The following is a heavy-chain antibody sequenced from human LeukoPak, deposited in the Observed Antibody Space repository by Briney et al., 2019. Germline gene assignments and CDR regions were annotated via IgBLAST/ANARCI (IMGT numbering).Heavy chain of an antibody. J-gene: IGHJ3*02. CDR3: ARETGTYSDILTGSPRRAFDI. CDR2: IYYSGST. CDR1: GGSISRYY. D-gene: IGHD3-9*01. Sequence: PAETLSPTCTVSGGSISRYYWSWIRQTPGKGLEWIGHIYYSGSTNYNPSLKSRVTISVDTSKNQFSLKLSSVTAADTAVYYCARETGTYSDILTGSPRRAFDIWGQGTMVTVSS. V-gene: IGHV4-59*01.